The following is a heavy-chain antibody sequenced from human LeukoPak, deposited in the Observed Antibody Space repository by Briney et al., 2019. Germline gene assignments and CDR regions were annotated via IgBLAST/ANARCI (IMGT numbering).Heavy chain of an antibody. CDR3: ARDDCSSTSCTYHFDY. J-gene: IGHJ4*02. CDR1: GFTFSSYS. Sequence: PGGSLRLSCAASGFTFSSYSMNWVRQAPGKGLEWVSSISSSSSYIYYADSVKGRFTISRDNAKNTLYLQMNSLRAEDTAVYYCARDDCSSTSCTYHFDYWGQGTLVTVSS. V-gene: IGHV3-21*01. CDR2: ISSSSSYI. D-gene: IGHD2-2*01.